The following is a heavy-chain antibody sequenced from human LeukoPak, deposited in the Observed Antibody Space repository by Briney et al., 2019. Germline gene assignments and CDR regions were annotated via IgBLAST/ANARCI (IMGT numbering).Heavy chain of an antibody. CDR1: TSTGHN. V-gene: IGHV1-2*02. J-gene: IGHJ4*02. Sequence: ASVTVSFTHTSTGHNIHWVRQAPGQRPEVVAWINPTSGDIKYAQKFQGRVTMTRDTSINTVYMELSSLTSDDAALYYCVVSVQAPAIPAFDCWGQGTPVTVSP. CDR3: VVSVQAPAIPAFDC. D-gene: IGHD3-22*01. CDR2: INPTSGDI.